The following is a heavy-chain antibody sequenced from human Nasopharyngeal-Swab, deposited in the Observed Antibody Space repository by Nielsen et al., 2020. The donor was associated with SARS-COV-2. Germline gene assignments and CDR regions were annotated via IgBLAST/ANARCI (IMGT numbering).Heavy chain of an antibody. D-gene: IGHD4-23*01. V-gene: IGHV3-21*01. Sequence: VRQAPGKGLEWVSSTSSSSSYIYYADSVKGRFTISRDNAKNSLYLQMNSLRAEDTAVYYCARVRADYGGNSDEPSMDVWGQGTTVTVSS. CDR2: TSSSSSYI. CDR3: ARVRADYGGNSDEPSMDV. J-gene: IGHJ6*02.